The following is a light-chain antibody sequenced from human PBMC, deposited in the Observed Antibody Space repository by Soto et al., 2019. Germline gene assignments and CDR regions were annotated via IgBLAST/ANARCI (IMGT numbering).Light chain of an antibody. CDR2: GTS. J-gene: IGKJ5*01. CDR3: QQYGNSPIT. V-gene: IGKV3-20*01. CDR1: QSVSSS. Sequence: EIVFTQPPGTLSLSPGERATLHCRASQSVSSSLAWYQQKPGQAPRLLIYGTSSRATGIPDRFSGSGSGTDFTLTISRLEPEDFAVYYCQQYGNSPITFGQGTRLEIK.